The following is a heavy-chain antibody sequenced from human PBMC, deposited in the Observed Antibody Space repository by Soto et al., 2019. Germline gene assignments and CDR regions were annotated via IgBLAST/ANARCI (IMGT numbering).Heavy chain of an antibody. J-gene: IGHJ4*02. Sequence: EALNICFECTGYTFATFWIACVLQLPGKGLEYMGIIYPGDSETRYSPSFHGKVTISADRSIGTAYLQWSSLEASDSAFYFCARSPRSSPYFDYWGQGALVTVSA. CDR3: ARSPRSSPYFDY. CDR1: GYTFATFW. D-gene: IGHD6-13*01. CDR2: IYPGDSET. V-gene: IGHV5-51*01.